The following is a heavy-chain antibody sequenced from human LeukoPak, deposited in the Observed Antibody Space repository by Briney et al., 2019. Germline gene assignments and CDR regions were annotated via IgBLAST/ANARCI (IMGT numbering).Heavy chain of an antibody. CDR3: VKAASGGWYDTNFDY. V-gene: IGHV3-23*01. D-gene: IGHD6-19*01. J-gene: IGHJ4*02. CDR2: IRGSGSKT. Sequence: PGGSLRLSCAASGFTFSNYAMSWVRQAPGKGLEWVSSIRGSGSKTYNADSVKGRFTISRDNSKNTLYMYMNSLRAEDAAVYYCVKAASGGWYDTNFDYWGQGTLVTVSS. CDR1: GFTFSNYA.